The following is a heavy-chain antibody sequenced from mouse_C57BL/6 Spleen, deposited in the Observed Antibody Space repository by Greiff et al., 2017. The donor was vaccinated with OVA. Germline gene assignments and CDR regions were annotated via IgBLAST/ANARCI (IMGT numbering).Heavy chain of an antibody. D-gene: IGHD2-3*01. CDR1: GYSFTSYY. CDR3: ARLYDGYYGGFAY. Sequence: QVQLQQSGPELVKPGASVKISCKASGYSFTSYYIHWVKQRPGQGLEWIGWIYPGSGNTKYNEKFKGKATLTADTSSSTAYMQLSSLTSEDSAVYYCARLYDGYYGGFAYWGQGTLVTVSA. J-gene: IGHJ3*01. CDR2: IYPGSGNT. V-gene: IGHV1-66*01.